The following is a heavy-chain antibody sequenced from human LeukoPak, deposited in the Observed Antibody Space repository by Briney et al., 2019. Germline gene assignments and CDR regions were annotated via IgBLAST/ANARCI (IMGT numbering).Heavy chain of an antibody. CDR2: INPSGGST. D-gene: IGHD3-9*01. CDR3: ARDRSVRYPGSSFDH. Sequence: ASVKVSCKASGYTFTSYYMHWVRQAPGQGLEWMGIINPSGGSTSYAQKFQGRVTMTRDTSTSTVYMELSSLRSEDTAVYYCARDRSVRYPGSSFDHWGQGTLVTVSS. CDR1: GYTFTSYY. J-gene: IGHJ4*02. V-gene: IGHV1-46*01.